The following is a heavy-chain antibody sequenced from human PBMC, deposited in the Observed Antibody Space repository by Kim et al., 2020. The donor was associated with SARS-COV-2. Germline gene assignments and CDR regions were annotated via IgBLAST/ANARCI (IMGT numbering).Heavy chain of an antibody. D-gene: IGHD1-7*01. V-gene: IGHV4-31*02. CDR3: ARDSATTCMDV. J-gene: IGHJ6*02. CDR2: T. Sequence: TYYNPSLKSRVTISVDTSKNPFSLKLSSVTAADTAVYYCARDSATTCMDVWGQGTTVTVSS.